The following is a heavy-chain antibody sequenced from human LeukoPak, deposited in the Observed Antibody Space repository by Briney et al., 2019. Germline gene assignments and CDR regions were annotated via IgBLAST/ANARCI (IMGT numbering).Heavy chain of an antibody. D-gene: IGHD3-22*01. CDR3: TRDRDDDSSGSIDDAFDI. CDR2: ISSRSSYI. CDR1: GFTFSGYA. Sequence: GGSLRLSCAASGFTFSGYAVSWVRQAPGKGLEWVSSISSRSSYIYNAESVKGRFTISRDNAKNSLYLQMNSLRAEDTAVYYCTRDRDDDSSGSIDDAFDIWGQGTMLTVSS. J-gene: IGHJ3*02. V-gene: IGHV3-21*01.